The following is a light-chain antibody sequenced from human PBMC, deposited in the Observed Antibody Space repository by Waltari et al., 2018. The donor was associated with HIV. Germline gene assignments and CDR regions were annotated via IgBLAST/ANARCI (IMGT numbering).Light chain of an antibody. CDR3: AAWDVSLNGFYV. J-gene: IGLJ1*01. CDR2: SSD. V-gene: IGLV1-44*01. Sequence: QSVLTQSPSVSGTPGQRVSITCSGSSSNIGGHTVNWYQHVPGLAPKLLVYSSDQRPSGVPDRFSGAKSGTSASLAISGLQSEDEAEYYCAAWDVSLNGFYVFGTGTKVTVL. CDR1: SSNIGGHT.